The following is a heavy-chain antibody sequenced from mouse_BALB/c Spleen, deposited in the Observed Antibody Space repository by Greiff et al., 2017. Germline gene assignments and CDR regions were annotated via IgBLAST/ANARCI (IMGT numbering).Heavy chain of an antibody. Sequence: EVQGVESGGGLVKPGGSLKLSCAASGFTFSSYAMSWVRQTPEKRLEWVATISSGGSYTYYPDSVKGRFTISRDNAKNTLYLQMSSLRSEDTAMYYCARRDPSFDYWGQGTTLTVSS. CDR3: ARRDPSFDY. CDR1: GFTFSSYA. V-gene: IGHV5-9-3*01. CDR2: ISSGGSYT. J-gene: IGHJ2*01. D-gene: IGHD3-3*01.